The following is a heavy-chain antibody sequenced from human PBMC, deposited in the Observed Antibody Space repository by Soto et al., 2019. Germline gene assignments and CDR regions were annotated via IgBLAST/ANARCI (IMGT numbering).Heavy chain of an antibody. J-gene: IGHJ6*02. CDR1: GFTFSSYE. Sequence: QAGGSLRLSCAASGFTFSSYEMNWVRQAPGKGLEWVSYISSSGSTIYYADSVKGRFTISRDNAKNSLYLQMNSLRAEDTAVYYCARGGHSGSYSLGMDVWGQGPTVTVSS. V-gene: IGHV3-48*03. CDR2: ISSSGSTI. CDR3: ARGGHSGSYSLGMDV. D-gene: IGHD1-26*01.